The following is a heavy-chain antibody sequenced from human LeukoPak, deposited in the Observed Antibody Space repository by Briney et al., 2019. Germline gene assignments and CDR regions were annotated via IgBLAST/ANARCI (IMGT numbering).Heavy chain of an antibody. CDR1: GYTFTNYG. J-gene: IGHJ1*01. Sequence: ASVKVSCKPSGYTFTNYGMHWVRQAPGQRLEWTGWINGGNGNAKYSQNFQGRVTIIRDTSASTAYMELSSLRSEDTAVYYCARVPLHDSSGHYYPHWGQGTLVTVSS. V-gene: IGHV1-3*01. D-gene: IGHD3-22*01. CDR2: INGGNGNA. CDR3: ARVPLHDSSGHYYPH.